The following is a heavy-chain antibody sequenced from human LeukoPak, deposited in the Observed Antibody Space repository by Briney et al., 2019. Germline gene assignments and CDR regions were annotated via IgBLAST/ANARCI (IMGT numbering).Heavy chain of an antibody. V-gene: IGHV3-30*18. CDR3: AKASGHYYGSGSYYNVDYFDY. CDR1: GFTFSSYG. CDR2: ISYDGSNK. J-gene: IGHJ4*02. Sequence: GRSLRLSCAASGFTFSSYGMHWVRQAPGKGLEWVAVISYDGSNKYYADSVKGRFTISRDNSKNTLYLQMNSLRAEDTALYYCAKASGHYYGSGSYYNVDYFDYWGQGTLVTVSS. D-gene: IGHD3-10*01.